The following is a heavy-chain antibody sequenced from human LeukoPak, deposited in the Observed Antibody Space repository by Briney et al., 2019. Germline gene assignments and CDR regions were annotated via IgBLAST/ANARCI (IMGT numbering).Heavy chain of an antibody. Sequence: ASVKVSCKASGYTFTIYYIHWVRQAPGQGLEWMGIINPSGGSTSYAQKFQGRVSMTRDTSTSTAYMELSSLRSEDTAVYYCARAGIFDYWGQGTLVTVSS. V-gene: IGHV1-46*01. CDR3: ARAGIFDY. D-gene: IGHD3-10*01. J-gene: IGHJ4*02. CDR1: GYTFTIYY. CDR2: INPSGGST.